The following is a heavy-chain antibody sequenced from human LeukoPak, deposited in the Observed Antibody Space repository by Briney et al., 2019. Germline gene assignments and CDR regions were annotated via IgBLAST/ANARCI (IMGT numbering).Heavy chain of an antibody. Sequence: SVKVSCKASGGTFSSYAISWVRQAPGQGLEWMGGIIPIFGTANYAQKFQGRVTITTDESTSTAYMELSGLRSEDTAVYYCARPSEVRGDDAFDIWGQGTMVTVSS. CDR1: GGTFSSYA. D-gene: IGHD3-10*01. J-gene: IGHJ3*02. CDR2: IIPIFGTA. CDR3: ARPSEVRGDDAFDI. V-gene: IGHV1-69*05.